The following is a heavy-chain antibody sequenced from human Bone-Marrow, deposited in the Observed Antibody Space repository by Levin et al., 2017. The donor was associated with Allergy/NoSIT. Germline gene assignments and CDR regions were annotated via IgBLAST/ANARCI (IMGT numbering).Heavy chain of an antibody. CDR3: ARRSRFLEWLSPVVDAFDI. Sequence: PGGSLRLSCKGSGYSFTSYWIGWVRQMPGKGLEWMGIIYPGDSDTRYSPSFQGQVTISADKSISTAYLQWSSLKASDTAMYYCARRSRFLEWLSPVVDAFDIWGQGTMVTVSS. V-gene: IGHV5-51*01. D-gene: IGHD3-3*01. CDR1: GYSFTSYW. J-gene: IGHJ3*02. CDR2: IYPGDSDT.